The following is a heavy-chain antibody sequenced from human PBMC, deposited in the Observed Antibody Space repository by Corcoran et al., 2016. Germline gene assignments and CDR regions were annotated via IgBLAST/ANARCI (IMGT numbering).Heavy chain of an antibody. CDR3: ARRGLGVVVPAAAYYYDGMDV. Sequence: QVQLVQSGAEVKKPGSSVKVSCKASGGTFSSYAISWMRQAPGQGLEWMGGIIPIFGTATYAQKFQGRVTITAAESTSTAYMELSSLRSEDTAVYYWARRGLGVVVPAAAYYYDGMDVWGQGTTVTVSS. D-gene: IGHD2-2*01. CDR2: IIPIFGTA. CDR1: GGTFSSYA. V-gene: IGHV1-69*01. J-gene: IGHJ6*02.